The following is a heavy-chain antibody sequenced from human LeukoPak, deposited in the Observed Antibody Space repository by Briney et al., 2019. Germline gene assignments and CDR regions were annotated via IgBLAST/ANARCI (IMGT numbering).Heavy chain of an antibody. Sequence: PGGSLRLSCAASGFTFDDYAMHWVRQAPGKGLEWVSGISWNSGSIGYADSVQGRFTISRDNAKNLLYLQMNSLRAEDTAVYYCARVILGTYYFDYWGQGTLVTVSS. D-gene: IGHD3-16*01. J-gene: IGHJ4*02. CDR3: ARVILGTYYFDY. CDR1: GFTFDDYA. V-gene: IGHV3-9*01. CDR2: ISWNSGSI.